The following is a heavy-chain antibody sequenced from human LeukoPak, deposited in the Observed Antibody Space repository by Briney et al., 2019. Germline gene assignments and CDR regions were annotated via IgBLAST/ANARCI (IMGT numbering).Heavy chain of an antibody. Sequence: ASVKVSCKVSGYALTELSMHWVRQAPGKGLEWMGGFDPEDGETIYAQKFQGRVTMTEDTSTDTAYMELSSLRSEDTAVYYCATLSIMTSPFSFDCWGQGTLVTVSS. J-gene: IGHJ4*02. D-gene: IGHD2-21*02. CDR1: GYALTELS. CDR3: ATLSIMTSPFSFDC. V-gene: IGHV1-24*01. CDR2: FDPEDGET.